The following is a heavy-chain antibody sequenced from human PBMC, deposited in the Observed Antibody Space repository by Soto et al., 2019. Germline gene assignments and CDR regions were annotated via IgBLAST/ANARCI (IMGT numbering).Heavy chain of an antibody. Sequence: QITLKESGPTLLKPTQTLTLTCTFSGFSLSTTRVGVGWFRQPPGKALEWLALIYWDDDKRYSPFLNSRLTITKDTSKNQVVLTMTNMDPMDTATYFCAHTLVAGLGYYFDYWGQGTLVTVSS. J-gene: IGHJ4*02. CDR1: GFSLSTTRVG. CDR2: IYWDDDK. D-gene: IGHD6-19*01. CDR3: AHTLVAGLGYYFDY. V-gene: IGHV2-5*02.